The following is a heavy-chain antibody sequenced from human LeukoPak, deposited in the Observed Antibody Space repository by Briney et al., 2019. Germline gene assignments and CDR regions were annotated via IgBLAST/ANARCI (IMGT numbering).Heavy chain of an antibody. J-gene: IGHJ4*02. Sequence: TGGSLRLPCAASGFTFSSYSMNWVRQAPGKGLEWVSSISSSSSYIYYADSVKGRFTISRDNAKNSLYLQMNSLRAEDTAVYYCARDKRDDSSSSGFDYWGQGTLVTVSS. CDR2: ISSSSSYI. D-gene: IGHD6-6*01. CDR1: GFTFSSYS. CDR3: ARDKRDDSSSSGFDY. V-gene: IGHV3-21*01.